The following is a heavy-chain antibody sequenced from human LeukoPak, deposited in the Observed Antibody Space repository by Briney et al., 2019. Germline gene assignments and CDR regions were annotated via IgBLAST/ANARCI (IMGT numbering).Heavy chain of an antibody. CDR1: GGSISSYY. CDR2: IYYNGST. V-gene: IGHV4-59*12. CDR3: ASEIIPAAGVDY. D-gene: IGHD6-13*01. Sequence: SETLSLTCTVSGGSISSYYWSWIRQPPGKGLEWIGYIYYNGSTSYNPSLKSRVTISVDTSKNQFSLKLSSVTAADTAVYYCASEIIPAAGVDYGGQGTLVTVSS. J-gene: IGHJ4*02.